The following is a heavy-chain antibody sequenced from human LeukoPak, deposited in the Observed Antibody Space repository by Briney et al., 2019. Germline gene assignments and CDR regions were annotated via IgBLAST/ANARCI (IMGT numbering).Heavy chain of an antibody. CDR1: GYTFTSYF. J-gene: IGHJ5*02. CDR3: AREFPNNYWFDP. V-gene: IGHV1-46*01. D-gene: IGHD1-20*01. CDR2: MYPSGGGS. Sequence: ASVKVSCKASGYTFTSYFIHWVRQAPGEGLEWVGVMYPSGGGSMYARRFQGRVTMSRDMSTSTVYIELSNLRSEDTAVYYCAREFPNNYWFDPWGQGTLVTVSS.